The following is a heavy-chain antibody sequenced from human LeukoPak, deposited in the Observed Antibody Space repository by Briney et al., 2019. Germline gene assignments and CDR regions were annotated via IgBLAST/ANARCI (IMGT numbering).Heavy chain of an antibody. CDR1: GGSIRSGSYY. Sequence: TSQTLSLTCTVPGGSIRSGSYYWSWIRQHPGKGLEWIGDIFNSGSTYYNPSLKSRVTISVDTSKNQFSLKLSSVTAADTAVYYCARVSQYYYDSSGIWYFDLWGRGTLVTVSS. D-gene: IGHD3-22*01. CDR3: ARVSQYYYDSSGIWYFDL. CDR2: IFNSGST. V-gene: IGHV4-31*03. J-gene: IGHJ2*01.